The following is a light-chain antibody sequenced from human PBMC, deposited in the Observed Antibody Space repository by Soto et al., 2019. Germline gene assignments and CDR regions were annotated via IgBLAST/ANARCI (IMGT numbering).Light chain of an antibody. CDR1: SSDVGGYNY. J-gene: IGLJ1*01. V-gene: IGLV2-14*01. CDR2: VVT. CDR3: SSYATSGTYL. Sequence: QSALTQPASVSGSPGQSITISCTGTSSDVGGYNYVSWYQQHPGKAPKILIYVVTKRPSGVSNRFSGSKSGNTASLTISGLRDGDEADYYCSSYATSGTYLFGTGTRSPS.